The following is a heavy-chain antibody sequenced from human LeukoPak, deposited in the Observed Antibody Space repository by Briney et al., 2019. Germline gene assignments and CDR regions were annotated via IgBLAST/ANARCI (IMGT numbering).Heavy chain of an antibody. Sequence: ASVKVSCRASGYTFNSYDINWVRQATGQGLEWMGWMNPNSGNTGYAQKFQGRVTMTRNTSISTAYMELSSLRSEDTAVYYCARGLQRGYCSGGSCYYWFDPWGQGTLVTVSS. CDR1: GYTFNSYD. V-gene: IGHV1-8*01. CDR3: ARGLQRGYCSGGSCYYWFDP. CDR2: MNPNSGNT. J-gene: IGHJ5*02. D-gene: IGHD2-15*01.